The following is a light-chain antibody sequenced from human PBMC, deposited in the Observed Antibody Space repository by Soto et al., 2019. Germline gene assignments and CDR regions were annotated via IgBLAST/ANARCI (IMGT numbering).Light chain of an antibody. Sequence: DIVTTQSPDSLAVSLGERATINCKSSQSVLYNSNNKNYLAWYQQKAGQPPKLLIYWASTRESGVPDRFSGSGSGTDFTLTISSLQAEDVAVYYCQQYYSTPYTFGQGTKLEIK. CDR2: WAS. V-gene: IGKV4-1*01. CDR1: QSVLYNSNNKNY. J-gene: IGKJ2*01. CDR3: QQYYSTPYT.